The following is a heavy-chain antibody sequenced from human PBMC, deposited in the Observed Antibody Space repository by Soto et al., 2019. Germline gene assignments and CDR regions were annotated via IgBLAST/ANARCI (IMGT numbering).Heavy chain of an antibody. J-gene: IGHJ6*02. D-gene: IGHD3-3*01. CDR2: FDPEDGET. Sequence: SXKVSFKVSGYTXTELSRHLVRQAPGKGLEWMGGFDPEDGETIYAQKFQGRVTITEDTSTDTAYMELSSLRSEDTAVYYCAKSMFWSGYYHYYYYGMDVWGQGTTVTVSS. V-gene: IGHV1-24*01. CDR3: AKSMFWSGYYHYYYYGMDV. CDR1: GYTXTELS.